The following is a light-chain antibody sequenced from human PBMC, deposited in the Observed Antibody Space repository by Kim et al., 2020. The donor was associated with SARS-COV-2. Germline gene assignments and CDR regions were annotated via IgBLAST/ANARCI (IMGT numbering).Light chain of an antibody. CDR2: DAS. CDR3: QQRTSWPTVT. V-gene: IGKV3-11*01. CDR1: QGISSY. Sequence: IVLTQSPATLSLSPGERATLSCRASQGISSYLAWYQQKPGQAPRLLIYDASNRATGIPARFSGSGSGTDFTLTISSLEPEDFAVYYCQQRTSWPTVTFGGGTKVEI. J-gene: IGKJ4*01.